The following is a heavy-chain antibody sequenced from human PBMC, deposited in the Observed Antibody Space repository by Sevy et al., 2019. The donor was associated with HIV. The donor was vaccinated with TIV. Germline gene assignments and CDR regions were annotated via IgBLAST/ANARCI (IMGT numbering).Heavy chain of an antibody. CDR3: AKDVGYDSDGSNYFDS. Sequence: GGSLRLSCAASGFIFDDYAMHWVRQSPGKGLEWVSLISWDGKIAHYADSVKGRFTISRDNSKNSLYLQMKSLRTEDTALYYCAKDVGYDSDGSNYFDSWGQGTPVTVSS. D-gene: IGHD3-22*01. CDR1: GFIFDDYA. CDR2: ISWDGKIA. V-gene: IGHV3-43D*04. J-gene: IGHJ4*02.